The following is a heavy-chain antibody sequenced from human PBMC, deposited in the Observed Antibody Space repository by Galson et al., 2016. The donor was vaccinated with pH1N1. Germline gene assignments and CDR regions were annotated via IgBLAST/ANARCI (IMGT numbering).Heavy chain of an antibody. J-gene: IGHJ4*02. D-gene: IGHD4-17*01. CDR2: INPSGGST. CDR3: SRDGYGDYVGGDY. CDR1: GYTFTSHY. V-gene: IGHV1-46*01. Sequence: SVKVSCKASGYTFTSHYMHWVRQAPGQGLEWMGLINPSGGSTSYAPKFQGRVTMTRDTCTSTVYLELTSLRSEDTALYFCSRDGYGDYVGGDYWGQGTLVTVSS.